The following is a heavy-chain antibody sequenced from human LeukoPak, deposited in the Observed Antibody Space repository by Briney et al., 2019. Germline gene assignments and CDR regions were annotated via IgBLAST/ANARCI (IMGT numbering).Heavy chain of an antibody. V-gene: IGHV4-59*01. D-gene: IGHD3-9*01. J-gene: IGHJ4*02. CDR1: GGSISSYY. Sequence: SETLSLTCTVSGGSISSYYWSWIRQPPGKGLEWIGYIYYSGSTNYNPSLKSRVTISVDTSKNQFSLKLSSVTAADTAVYYCARDAMFDYYFDYWGQGTLVTVSS. CDR2: IYYSGST. CDR3: ARDAMFDYYFDY.